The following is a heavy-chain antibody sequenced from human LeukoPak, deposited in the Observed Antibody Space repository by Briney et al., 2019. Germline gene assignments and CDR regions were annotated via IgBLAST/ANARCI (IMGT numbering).Heavy chain of an antibody. CDR1: GGSFSGYY. CDR3: ARVVKGVYGDYYYGMDV. CDR2: INHSGST. J-gene: IGHJ6*02. Sequence: SETLSLTCAVYGGSFSGYYWNWIRQPPGKGLEWIGEINHSGSTNYNPSLKSRVTISVDTSKNQFSLKLSSVTAADTAVYYCARVVKGVYGDYYYGMDVWGRGTTVTVSS. D-gene: IGHD4-17*01. V-gene: IGHV4-34*01.